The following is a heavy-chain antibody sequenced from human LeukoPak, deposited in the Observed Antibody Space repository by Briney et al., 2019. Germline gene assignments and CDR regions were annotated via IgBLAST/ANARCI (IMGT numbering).Heavy chain of an antibody. V-gene: IGHV4-59*12. Sequence: SETVSLTCTLSGGSISNYYWSWIRQPPGGGLEWIGYIFFTGTTKYNPSLQSRVTMSIDTTWNHFSLKLTSVTAADTAVYYCARAPPGATYYYGMDVWGQGTTVTVSS. J-gene: IGHJ6*02. CDR2: IFFTGTT. CDR1: GGSISNYY. D-gene: IGHD1-26*01. CDR3: ARAPPGATYYYGMDV.